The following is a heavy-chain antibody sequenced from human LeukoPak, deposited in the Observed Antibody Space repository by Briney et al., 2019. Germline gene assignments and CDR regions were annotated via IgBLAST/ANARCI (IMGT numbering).Heavy chain of an antibody. CDR2: ISGSGGST. Sequence: PGGSLRLSCAASGFTFSSYAMSWVRQAPGKGLEWVSAISGSGGSTYYADSVKGRFTISRDNAKNSLYLQMNSLRAEDTAVYYCARDAGIRFGVAWFDPWGQGTLVTVSS. CDR3: ARDAGIRFGVAWFDP. V-gene: IGHV3-23*01. CDR1: GFTFSSYA. J-gene: IGHJ5*02. D-gene: IGHD3-3*01.